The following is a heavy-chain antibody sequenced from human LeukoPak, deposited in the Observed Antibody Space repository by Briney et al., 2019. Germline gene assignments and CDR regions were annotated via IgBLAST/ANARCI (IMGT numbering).Heavy chain of an antibody. V-gene: IGHV1-8*01. J-gene: IGHJ3*02. Sequence: ASVKVSCKASVYTFTSYDINWVRQATGQGLEWMGWMNPNSGNTGYAQKFQGRVTMTRNTSISTAYMELSSLRSEDTAVYYCARVTYGPHAFDIWGQGTMVTVSS. CDR1: VYTFTSYD. D-gene: IGHD3-16*01. CDR2: MNPNSGNT. CDR3: ARVTYGPHAFDI.